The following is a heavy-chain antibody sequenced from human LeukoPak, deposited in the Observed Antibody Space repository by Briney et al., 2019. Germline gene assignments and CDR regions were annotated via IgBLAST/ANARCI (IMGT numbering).Heavy chain of an antibody. D-gene: IGHD3-22*01. V-gene: IGHV4-39*07. Sequence: SETLSLTCTVSGGSISSSSYYWGWIRQPPGKGLEWIGSIYYSGSTYYNPSLKSRVTISVDTSKNQFSLKLSSVTAADTAVYYCARDPNYYDSSGYYLSFDYWGQGTLVTVSS. CDR3: ARDPNYYDSSGYYLSFDY. CDR1: GGSISSSSYY. CDR2: IYYSGST. J-gene: IGHJ4*02.